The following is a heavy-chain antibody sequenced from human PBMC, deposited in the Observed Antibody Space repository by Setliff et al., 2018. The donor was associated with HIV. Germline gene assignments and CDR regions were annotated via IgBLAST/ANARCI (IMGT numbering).Heavy chain of an antibody. V-gene: IGHV4-31*03. CDR3: ARAFCRSASCYGGGDAFDI. Sequence: SETLSLTCTVSGGSISSGGYYWSWIRQHPGRSLEWIGYIYYSGNTYYNPSLKSRLTISVDTSKNHFSLKLSSVTAADTAVYYCARAFCRSASCYGGGDAFDIWGQGTMVTVSS. J-gene: IGHJ3*02. D-gene: IGHD2-2*01. CDR1: GGSISSGGYY. CDR2: IYYSGNT.